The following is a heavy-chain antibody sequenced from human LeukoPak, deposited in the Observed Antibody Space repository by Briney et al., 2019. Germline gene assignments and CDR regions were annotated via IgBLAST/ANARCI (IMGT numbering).Heavy chain of an antibody. Sequence: GGSLRLSCATSGFTFDDHGMSWVRQAPGKGLEWVSGINWNGGSTGYADSVKGRFTISRDNAKNSLYLQMNCLGAEDTAFYYCARVGFCGSSSCYSGYFDYWGQGTLVTASS. CDR3: ARVGFCGSSSCYSGYFDY. D-gene: IGHD2-2*02. V-gene: IGHV3-20*04. J-gene: IGHJ4*02. CDR1: GFTFDDHG. CDR2: INWNGGST.